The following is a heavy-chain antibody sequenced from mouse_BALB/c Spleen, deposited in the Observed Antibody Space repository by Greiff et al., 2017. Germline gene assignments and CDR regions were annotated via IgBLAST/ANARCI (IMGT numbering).Heavy chain of an antibody. Sequence: EVKVVESGGGLVQPGGSRKLSCAASGFTFSSFGMHWVRQAPEKGLEWVAYISSGSSTIYYADTVKGRFTISRDNPKNTLFLQMTSLRSEDTAMYYCARAYRYDEDYFDYWGQGTTLTVSS. V-gene: IGHV5-17*02. CDR3: ARAYRYDEDYFDY. CDR1: GFTFSSFG. CDR2: ISSGSSTI. D-gene: IGHD2-14*01. J-gene: IGHJ2*01.